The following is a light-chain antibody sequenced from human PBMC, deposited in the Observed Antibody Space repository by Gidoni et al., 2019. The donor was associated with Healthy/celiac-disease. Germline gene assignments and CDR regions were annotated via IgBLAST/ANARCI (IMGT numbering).Light chain of an antibody. V-gene: IGKV1-5*01. CDR2: DAS. J-gene: IGKJ1*01. CDR1: QSISSW. Sequence: DIPMTPSPSTLSASVGERVTITCRASQSISSWLAWYQQKPGKAPKLLIYDASSLESGVPSRFSGSGSGTEFTLTISSLQPDDFATYYCQQYNSYSWTFXQXTKVEIK. CDR3: QQYNSYSWT.